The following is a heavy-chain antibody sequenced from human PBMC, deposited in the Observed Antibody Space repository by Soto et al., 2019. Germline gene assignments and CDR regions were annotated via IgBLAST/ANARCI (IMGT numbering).Heavy chain of an antibody. CDR1: GGSISSGGYY. D-gene: IGHD3-22*01. Sequence: QVQLQESGPGLVKPSQTLSLTCTVSGGSISSGGYYWSWIRQHPGKGLEWIGYIYYSGSTYYNPSLKSRVTISVDTSKNQFSLKLSSVTAADTAVYYCARDQNYDSSGYERIGGDAFDIWGQGTMVTVSS. J-gene: IGHJ3*02. V-gene: IGHV4-31*03. CDR3: ARDQNYDSSGYERIGGDAFDI. CDR2: IYYSGST.